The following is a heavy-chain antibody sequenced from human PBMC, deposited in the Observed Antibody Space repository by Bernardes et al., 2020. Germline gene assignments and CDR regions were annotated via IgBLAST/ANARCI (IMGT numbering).Heavy chain of an antibody. CDR3: ARALGLRQIPNDAFDI. J-gene: IGHJ3*02. V-gene: IGHV1-46*01. CDR2: INPSGGST. D-gene: IGHD4-17*01. CDR1: GYTFTSYY. Sequence: ASVKVSCKASGYTFTSYYMHWVRQAPGQGLEWMGIINPSGGSTSYAQKFQGRVTMTRDTSTSTVYMELSSLRSEDTAVYYCARALGLRQIPNDAFDIWGQGTMVTVSS.